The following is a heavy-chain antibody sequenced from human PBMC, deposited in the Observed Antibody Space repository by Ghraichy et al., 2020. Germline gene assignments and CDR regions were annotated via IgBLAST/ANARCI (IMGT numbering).Heavy chain of an antibody. CDR1: GYTFTGYY. CDR2: INPNSGGT. J-gene: IGHJ5*02. D-gene: IGHD2-15*01. Sequence: ASVKVSCKASGYTFTGYYMHWVRQAPGQGLEWMGWINPNSGGTNYAQKFQGRVTMTRDTSISTAYMELSRLRSDDTAVYYCARGTPRVVAATGYNWFDPWGHGTLVTVAS. CDR3: ARGTPRVVAATGYNWFDP. V-gene: IGHV1-2*02.